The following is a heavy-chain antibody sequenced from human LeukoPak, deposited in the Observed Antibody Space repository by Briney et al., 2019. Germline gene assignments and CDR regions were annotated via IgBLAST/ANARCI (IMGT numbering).Heavy chain of an antibody. CDR1: GFTFSSYS. CDR2: ISSSSSYI. V-gene: IGHV3-21*01. CDR3: ARVTYSGSTGGAFDM. D-gene: IGHD1-26*01. Sequence: GGSLRLSCAASGFTFSSYSMNWVRQAPGKGLEWVSSISSSSSYIYYADSVKGRFTISRDNAKNSLYLQMSSLRAEDTAVYYCARVTYSGSTGGAFDMWGQGTMVTVSS. J-gene: IGHJ3*02.